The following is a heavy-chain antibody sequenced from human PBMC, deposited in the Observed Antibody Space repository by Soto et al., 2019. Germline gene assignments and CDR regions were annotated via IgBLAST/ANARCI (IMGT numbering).Heavy chain of an antibody. Sequence: SETLSLTCTVSGGSISSGGYYWSWIRQHPGKGLEWIGYIYYSGSTYYNPSLKSRVTISVDTSKNQFSLKLSSVTAADTAVYYCARDSRYSGYERADYYMDVWGKGTTVTVSS. CDR3: ARDSRYSGYERADYYMDV. CDR2: IYYSGST. J-gene: IGHJ6*03. CDR1: GGSISSGGYY. V-gene: IGHV4-31*03. D-gene: IGHD5-12*01.